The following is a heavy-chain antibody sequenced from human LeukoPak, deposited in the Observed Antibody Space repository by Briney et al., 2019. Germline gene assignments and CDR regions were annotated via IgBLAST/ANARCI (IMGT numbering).Heavy chain of an antibody. J-gene: IGHJ4*02. CDR2: MNPNSGNT. D-gene: IGHD6-13*01. Sequence: ASVKVSCKASGYTFTSYDINWVRQATGQGLEWMGWMNPNSGNTGYAQKFQGRVTMTRDTSISTAYMELSRLRSDDTAVYYCARVEWGYSGSWYRHYDYWGQGTLVTVSS. V-gene: IGHV1-8*01. CDR1: GYTFTSYD. CDR3: ARVEWGYSGSWYRHYDY.